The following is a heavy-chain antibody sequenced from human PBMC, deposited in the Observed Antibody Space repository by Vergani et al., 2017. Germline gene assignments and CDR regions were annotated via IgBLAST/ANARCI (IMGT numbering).Heavy chain of an antibody. CDR2: IRSKSDGGTS. D-gene: IGHD6-13*01. Sequence: EVQLVESGGGLVKPGGSLRLFCAASGFTFSTARMSWVRQAPGKGLEWVGRIRSKSDGGTSDYDAPVKGRFTISRDDSKNTLYLQMNSLKSEDTAVYYCTTVGIATPRSDYWGQGTLVTVSS. V-gene: IGHV3-15*01. J-gene: IGHJ4*02. CDR1: GFTFSTAR. CDR3: TTVGIATPRSDY.